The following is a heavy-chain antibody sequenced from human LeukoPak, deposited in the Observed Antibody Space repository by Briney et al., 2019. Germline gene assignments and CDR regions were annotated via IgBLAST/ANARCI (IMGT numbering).Heavy chain of an antibody. CDR1: GYTLTSYG. CDR2: ISTQSGNT. Sequence: GASVKVSCEASGYTLTSYGINWMRQAPGQGLEWMEWISTQSGNTNYAQKVQGRLTLTTDRSTNTAYMELRSLRSDDTAVYYCARGAYDDKWGQGTMVTVSS. CDR3: ARGAYDDK. J-gene: IGHJ4*02. D-gene: IGHD3-9*01. V-gene: IGHV1-18*01.